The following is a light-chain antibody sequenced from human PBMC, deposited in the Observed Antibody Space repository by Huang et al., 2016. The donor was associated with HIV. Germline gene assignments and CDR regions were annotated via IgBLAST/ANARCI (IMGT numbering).Light chain of an antibody. J-gene: IGKJ1*01. CDR2: KAS. Sequence: DIQMTQSPSALSASVGDRVTITCRASQSIGTWLAWYQHKPGKPPKLLIYKASTLQGGVPSRFGGGGSGTEFTLTISSLQPDDFATYFCQQYNSYSGKFDQGTKVE. CDR1: QSIGTW. CDR3: QQYNSYSGK. V-gene: IGKV1-5*03.